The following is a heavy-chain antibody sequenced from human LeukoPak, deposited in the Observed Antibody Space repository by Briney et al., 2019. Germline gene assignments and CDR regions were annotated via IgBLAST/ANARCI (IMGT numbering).Heavy chain of an antibody. V-gene: IGHV3-21*01. Sequence: GGSLRLSCAASGFTFSSYSMNWVRQAPGKGLEWVSSISSSRSYIYYADSVKGRCTISRDNAKNALYLQRNSLRAEGTAVYYCARERIAVADFDYWGQGTLVTVSS. CDR1: GFTFSSYS. J-gene: IGHJ4*02. CDR2: ISSSRSYI. D-gene: IGHD6-19*01. CDR3: ARERIAVADFDY.